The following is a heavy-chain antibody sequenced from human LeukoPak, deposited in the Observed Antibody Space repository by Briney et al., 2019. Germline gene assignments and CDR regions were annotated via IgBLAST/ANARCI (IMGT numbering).Heavy chain of an antibody. Sequence: GGSLRLSCAVSGFTFDDYGMSWVRQAPGKGLEWVSGINWNGGSTGYADSVKGRFTISRDNAKNSLHLQMNSLRAEDTALYYCARGDSRGWYYWFDPWGQGTLVTVSS. D-gene: IGHD6-19*01. CDR3: ARGDSRGWYYWFDP. J-gene: IGHJ5*02. CDR2: INWNGGST. CDR1: GFTFDDYG. V-gene: IGHV3-20*04.